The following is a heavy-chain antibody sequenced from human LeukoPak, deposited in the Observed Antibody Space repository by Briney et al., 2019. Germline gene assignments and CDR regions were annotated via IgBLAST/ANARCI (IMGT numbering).Heavy chain of an antibody. Sequence: PSETLSVTSTDPGGSLSTYYWRWIRPPPRKGLEYIGYVYNSGGTNYNPSLKSRLTISVDTSKNQFSLKLTSVTAADTAVYYCARQVHGAAGRFDTWGQGTLVTVAS. D-gene: IGHD6-13*01. J-gene: IGHJ5*02. CDR1: GGSLSTYY. CDR2: VYNSGGT. V-gene: IGHV4-59*08. CDR3: ARQVHGAAGRFDT.